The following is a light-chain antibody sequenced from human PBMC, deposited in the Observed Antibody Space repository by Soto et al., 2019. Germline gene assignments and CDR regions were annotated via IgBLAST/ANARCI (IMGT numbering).Light chain of an antibody. J-gene: IGKJ5*01. CDR1: ESVGSN. V-gene: IGKV3-15*01. Sequence: NVLILCPPVLSAHPGDRATLSCTATESVGSNLAWYQQKLGEAPRRLIYGASTRATGIPARFSGSGSGTEFTLTISSLQSEEFAVDYCQQSNSVPRITFGQ. CDR2: GAS. CDR3: QQSNSVPRIT.